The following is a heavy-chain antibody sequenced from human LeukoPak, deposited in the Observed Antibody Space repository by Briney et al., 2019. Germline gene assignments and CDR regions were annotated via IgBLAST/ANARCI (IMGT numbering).Heavy chain of an antibody. CDR2: IYSDGST. Sequence: PGGSLRLSCAATGFTVSNYYMSWVRQAPGKGLEWVSVIYSDGSTYYADFAKGRFTISRDSSKNTLYLQMNSLRAEDTAVYYCARYHYYDSSGVEKAFDIWGQGTMVTVSS. CDR1: GFTVSNYY. J-gene: IGHJ3*02. D-gene: IGHD3-22*01. CDR3: ARYHYYDSSGVEKAFDI. V-gene: IGHV3-53*01.